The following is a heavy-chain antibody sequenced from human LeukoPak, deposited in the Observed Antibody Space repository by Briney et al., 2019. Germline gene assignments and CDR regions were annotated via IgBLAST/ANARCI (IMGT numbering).Heavy chain of an antibody. CDR2: IYNRGST. CDR1: GGSISSSSYY. V-gene: IGHV4-39*07. CDR3: ARGVRGNFASYYFDY. Sequence: SETLSLTCTVSGGSISSSSYYSGWIRHPPGKGLQWIGTIYNRGSTYYNPSLKSRVTTSVDTSKKQFSLRLSSVTVADTAVYYCARGVRGNFASYYFDYWGQGTLVTVSS. J-gene: IGHJ4*02. D-gene: IGHD4-23*01.